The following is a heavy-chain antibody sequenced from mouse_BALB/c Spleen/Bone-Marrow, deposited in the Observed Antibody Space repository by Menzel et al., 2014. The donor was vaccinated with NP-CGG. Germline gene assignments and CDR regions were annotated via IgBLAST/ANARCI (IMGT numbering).Heavy chain of an antibody. Sequence: VQLQQSGPGLVAPPQSLSITCTVSGFSLTSYDISWIRQSPGKGLEWLGIIRTGGGTNYNSAFMSRLSISKDNSKSQVFLKMNSLQSDDTAIYYCVRDGRDYYAKDYWGQGTSVTVSS. CDR1: GFSLTSYD. J-gene: IGHJ4*01. V-gene: IGHV2-9-2*01. CDR3: VRDGRDYYAKDY. CDR2: IRTGGGT.